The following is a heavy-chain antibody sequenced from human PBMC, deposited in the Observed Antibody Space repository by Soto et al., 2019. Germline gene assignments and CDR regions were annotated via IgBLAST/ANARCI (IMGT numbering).Heavy chain of an antibody. CDR3: AKDRARVVVPAAISRSLAHDAFDI. CDR2: ISGSGGST. V-gene: IGHV3-23*01. J-gene: IGHJ3*02. Sequence: GGSLRLSCAASGFTFSSYAMSWVRQAPGKGLEWVSAISGSGGSTYYGDSVKGRLTISRDNSKNTLYLQMNSLRAEDTAVYYCAKDRARVVVPAAISRSLAHDAFDIWGQGTMVTVSS. D-gene: IGHD2-2*01. CDR1: GFTFSSYA.